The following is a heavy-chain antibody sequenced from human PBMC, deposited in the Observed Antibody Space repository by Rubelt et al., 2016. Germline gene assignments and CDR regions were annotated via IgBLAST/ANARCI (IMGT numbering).Heavy chain of an antibody. CDR3: ARDRTWLVPGLDAFDI. V-gene: IGHV1-24*01. CDR1: GYTLTELS. Sequence: SGAEVKKPGASVKVSCKVSGYTLTELSMHWVRQAPGKGLEWMGGFDPEDGETIYAQKFQGRVTMTEDTSTDTAYMELRSLRSDDTAVYYCARDRTWLVPGLDAFDIWGQGTMVTVSS. D-gene: IGHD6-19*01. J-gene: IGHJ3*02. CDR2: FDPEDGET.